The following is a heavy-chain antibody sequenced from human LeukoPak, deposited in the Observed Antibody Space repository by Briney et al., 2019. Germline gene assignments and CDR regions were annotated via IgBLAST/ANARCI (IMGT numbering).Heavy chain of an antibody. V-gene: IGHV4-38-2*02. CDR2: IYHSGST. CDR1: GYSISSGYY. CDR3: AGPYLSNAFDI. J-gene: IGHJ3*02. Sequence: PSETLSLTCTVSGYSISSGYYWGRIRQPPGKGLEWIGSIYHSGSTYYNPSLKSRVTISVDTSKNQFSLKLSSVTAADTAVYYCAGPYLSNAFDIWGQGTMVTVSS.